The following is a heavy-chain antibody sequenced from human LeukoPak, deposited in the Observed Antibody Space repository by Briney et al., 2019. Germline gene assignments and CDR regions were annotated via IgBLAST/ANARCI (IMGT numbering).Heavy chain of an antibody. D-gene: IGHD6-25*01. J-gene: IGHJ6*03. CDR1: GDSVSSNSAA. CDR3: ASGGRLAANRYYYYYYMDV. V-gene: IGHV6-1*01. Sequence: SQTLSLTCAISGDSVSSNSAAWNWIRQSPSRGLEWLGRTYYRSKWYNDYAVSVKSRITINPDTSKNQFSLQLNSVTPEDTAVYYCASGGRLAANRYYYYYYMDVWGKGTTVTISS. CDR2: TYYRSKWYN.